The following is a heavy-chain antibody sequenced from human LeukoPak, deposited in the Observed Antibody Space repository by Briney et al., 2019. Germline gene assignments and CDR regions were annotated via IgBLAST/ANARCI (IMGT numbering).Heavy chain of an antibody. V-gene: IGHV3-30*04. CDR1: GFTFSSYA. CDR3: ARKGSLNYYGMDV. D-gene: IGHD2-8*01. J-gene: IGHJ6*02. CDR2: ISYDGSNK. Sequence: PGGSLRLSCAASGFTFSSYAMHWVRQAPGKGLEWVAVISYDGSNKYYADSVKGRFTISRDNSKNTLYLQMNSLRAEDTAVYYCARKGSLNYYGMDVWGQGTTVTVSS.